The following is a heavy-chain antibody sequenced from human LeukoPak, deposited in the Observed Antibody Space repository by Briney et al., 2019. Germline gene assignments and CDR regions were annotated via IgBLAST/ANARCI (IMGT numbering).Heavy chain of an antibody. Sequence: GGSLRLSCAASGFTFSDYQMSWISQAPGKWLEWVSYIRSSGSDTYYADSVKGRFTISRDNTKIALYLQMNSLRAEDSAVYYCARRGANSGHTFDYWGQGTLVSVSS. CDR1: GFTFSDYQ. CDR2: IRSSGSDT. D-gene: IGHD5-12*01. V-gene: IGHV3-11*01. J-gene: IGHJ4*02. CDR3: ARRGANSGHTFDY.